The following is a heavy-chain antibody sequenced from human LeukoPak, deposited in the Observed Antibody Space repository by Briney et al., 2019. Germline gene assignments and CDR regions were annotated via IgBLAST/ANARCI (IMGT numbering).Heavy chain of an antibody. J-gene: IGHJ4*02. CDR2: ITPIFGTA. Sequence: SVKVSCKASGGTFSSYAISWVRQAPGQGLEWMGGITPIFGTANYAQKFQGRVTITADESTSTAYMELSSLRSEETAVYYCARRLFTGYYTYDYWGQGTLVTVSS. CDR3: ARRLFTGYYTYDY. V-gene: IGHV1-69*13. CDR1: GGTFSSYA. D-gene: IGHD3-9*01.